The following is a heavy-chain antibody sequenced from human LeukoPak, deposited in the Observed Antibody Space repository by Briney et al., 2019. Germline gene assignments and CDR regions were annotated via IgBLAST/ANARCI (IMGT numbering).Heavy chain of an antibody. CDR3: ARHGTGWNKGNTNYYYYYYMDV. Sequence: SETLSLTCTVSGGSISSYYWSWIRQPPGKGLEWIGYIYYSGSTNYNPSLKSRVTISVDTSKNQFSLKLSSVTAADTAVYYCARHGTGWNKGNTNYYYYYYMDVWGKGTTVTVSS. V-gene: IGHV4-59*08. CDR2: IYYSGST. D-gene: IGHD2-2*01. CDR1: GGSISSYY. J-gene: IGHJ6*03.